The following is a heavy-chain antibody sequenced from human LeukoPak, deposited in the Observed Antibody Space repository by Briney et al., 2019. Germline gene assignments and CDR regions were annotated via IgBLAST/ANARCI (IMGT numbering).Heavy chain of an antibody. V-gene: IGHV3-23*01. J-gene: IGHJ4*02. D-gene: IGHD5-12*01. CDR1: GFDFRSYA. Sequence: GGSLRLSCTASGFDFRSYAMAWVRQAPGKGLEGVAAIGSDGDRVHEDSVKGRFTISRDNSKSTLYLQMDNLRAEDTAVYFCAKSDGVATIYFDSWGQGALVTVSS. CDR3: AKSDGVATIYFDS. CDR2: IGSDGDR.